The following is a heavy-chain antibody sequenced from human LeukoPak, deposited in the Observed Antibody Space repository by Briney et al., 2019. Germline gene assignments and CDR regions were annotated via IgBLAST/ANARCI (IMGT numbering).Heavy chain of an antibody. D-gene: IGHD3-10*01. J-gene: IGHJ4*02. CDR2: ILYSGST. Sequence: PSETLSLTCTVSGGSISNYYWSWIRQPPGKGLEWIGYILYSGSTNYNPSLKSRVTISVDTSKNQFSLKLSSVTAADTAVYYCARDYGSGNSQIFDYWGQGTLVTVSS. V-gene: IGHV4-59*01. CDR1: GGSISNYY. CDR3: ARDYGSGNSQIFDY.